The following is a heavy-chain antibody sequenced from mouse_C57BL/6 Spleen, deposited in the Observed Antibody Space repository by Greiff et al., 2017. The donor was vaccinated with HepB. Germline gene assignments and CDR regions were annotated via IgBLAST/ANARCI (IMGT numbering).Heavy chain of an antibody. J-gene: IGHJ1*03. D-gene: IGHD2-4*01. Sequence: EVKLVESGAELVKPGASVKLSCTASGFNIKDYYMHWVKQRTEQGLEWIGRIDPEAGETKYAPKFQGKATITADTSSNTAYLQLSSLTSEDTAVYYCARNYDYDWYFDVWGTGTTVTVSS. V-gene: IGHV14-2*01. CDR1: GFNIKDYY. CDR2: IDPEAGET. CDR3: ARNYDYDWYFDV.